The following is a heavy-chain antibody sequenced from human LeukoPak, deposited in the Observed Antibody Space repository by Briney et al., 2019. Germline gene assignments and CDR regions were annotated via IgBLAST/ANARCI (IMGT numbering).Heavy chain of an antibody. Sequence: GRSLRLSCAASGFTFSHYGMHWVRQAPGKGLEWVAVISYHGNNEYYADSVKGRFTISRDNSKNTLYLQMNSLTAEDTAVYYCARCPESSGYYYELDSWGQGTLVTVSS. CDR1: GFTFSHYG. CDR3: ARCPESSGYYYELDS. CDR2: ISYHGNNE. D-gene: IGHD3-22*01. J-gene: IGHJ4*02. V-gene: IGHV3-30*03.